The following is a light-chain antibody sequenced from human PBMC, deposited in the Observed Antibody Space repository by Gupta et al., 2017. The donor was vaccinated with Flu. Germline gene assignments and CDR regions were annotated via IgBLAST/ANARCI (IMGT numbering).Light chain of an antibody. Sequence: EIVLTQSPGTLSLSPGERATLSCRASQSVSSSYLAWYQQKPGQAPRLLMYGASSRATGIPDRFSGSGSGTDFTLTISRLEPEDFAVYYCQQDGNSPPSTF. V-gene: IGKV3-20*01. CDR2: GAS. J-gene: IGKJ2*01. CDR1: QSVSSSY. CDR3: QQDGNSPPST.